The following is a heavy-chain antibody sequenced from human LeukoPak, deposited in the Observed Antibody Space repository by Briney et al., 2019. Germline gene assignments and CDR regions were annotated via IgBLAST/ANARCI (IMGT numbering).Heavy chain of an antibody. V-gene: IGHV3-23*01. D-gene: IGHD6-19*01. J-gene: IGHJ4*02. Sequence: GGSLRLSCAASGFTFSSYGMSWVRQAPGKGLEWVSAISGSGGSTYYADSVKGRFTISRDNSKNTLYLQMNSLRAEDTAVYYCAKSPVGYSSGWYYFDYWGQGTLVTVSS. CDR3: AKSPVGYSSGWYYFDY. CDR2: ISGSGGST. CDR1: GFTFSSYG.